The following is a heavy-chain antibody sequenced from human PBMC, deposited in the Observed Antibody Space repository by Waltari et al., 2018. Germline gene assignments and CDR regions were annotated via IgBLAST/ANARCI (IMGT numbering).Heavy chain of an antibody. CDR3: AREGVGDSSGWYYFDY. D-gene: IGHD3-22*01. Sequence: KASGYTLTGYYMHWVRQAPGQGLEWMGRINPNSGGTNYAQKFQGRVTMTRDTSISTAYMELSRLRSDDTAVYYCAREGVGDSSGWYYFDYWGQGTLVTVSS. CDR2: INPNSGGT. J-gene: IGHJ4*02. V-gene: IGHV1-2*06. CDR1: GYTLTGYY.